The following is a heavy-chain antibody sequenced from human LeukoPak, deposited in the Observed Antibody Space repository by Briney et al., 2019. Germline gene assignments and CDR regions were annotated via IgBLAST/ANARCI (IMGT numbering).Heavy chain of an antibody. J-gene: IGHJ4*02. D-gene: IGHD1-26*01. CDR2: IKSKTDGGTT. Sequence: GGSLRLSCAASGFTFDSYAMSWVRQAPGKGLEWVGRIKSKTDGGTTDYAAPVKGRFTISRDDSKNTLYLQMNSLKTEDTAVYYCTTVEYIVGARQEDYWGQGTLVTVSS. CDR1: GFTFDSYA. V-gene: IGHV3-15*01. CDR3: TTVEYIVGARQEDY.